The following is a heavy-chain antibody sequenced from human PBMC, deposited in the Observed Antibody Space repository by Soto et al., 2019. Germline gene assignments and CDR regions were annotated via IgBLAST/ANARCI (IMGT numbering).Heavy chain of an antibody. Sequence: SVKVSCKASGGTFSSYAISWVRQAPGQGLEWMGGIIPIFGTANYAQKFQGRVTITADESTSTAYMELSSLRSEDTAVYYCSRAVRITMLVVVHHWFDTWRQGTLVTVSS. CDR1: GGTFSSYA. CDR3: SRAVRITMLVVVHHWFDT. V-gene: IGHV1-69*13. D-gene: IGHD3-22*01. CDR2: IIPIFGTA. J-gene: IGHJ5*02.